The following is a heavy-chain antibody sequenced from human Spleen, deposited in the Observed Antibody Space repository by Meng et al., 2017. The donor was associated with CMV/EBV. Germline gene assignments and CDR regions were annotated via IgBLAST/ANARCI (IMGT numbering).Heavy chain of an antibody. D-gene: IGHD3-22*01. CDR2: IYSGGSDT. CDR1: GFTFNNYA. CDR3: AKDSRRDYYDSSGYYHDGMDV. Sequence: GESLKISCAASGFTFNNYAMGWVRQAPGEGLEWVSIIYSGGSDTYYADSVKGRFTISRDNSKNTLYLQMNSLRAGDTAIYYCAKDSRRDYYDSSGYYHDGMDVWGQGTTVTVSS. J-gene: IGHJ6*02. V-gene: IGHV3-23*03.